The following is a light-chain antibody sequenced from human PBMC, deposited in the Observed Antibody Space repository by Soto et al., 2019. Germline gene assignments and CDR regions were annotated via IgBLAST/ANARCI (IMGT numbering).Light chain of an antibody. J-gene: IGKJ2*01. CDR2: GAS. Sequence: EIVLTQSPGTLSLSPGERATLSCRASQSISSSYLAGYQQKPGQAPRLLIYGASNRAAGIPDRFSGSGSGTDFTLTISRLEPEDFAVYYCQQYGSSPPYAFGQGTKLEIK. CDR1: QSISSSY. V-gene: IGKV3-20*01. CDR3: QQYGSSPPYA.